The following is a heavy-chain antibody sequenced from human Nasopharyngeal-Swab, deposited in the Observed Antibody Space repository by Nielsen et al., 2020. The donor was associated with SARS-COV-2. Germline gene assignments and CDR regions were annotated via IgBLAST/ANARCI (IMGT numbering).Heavy chain of an antibody. D-gene: IGHD4-17*01. CDR3: ASHDYGDYGVVDY. Sequence: WIRQPPGKGLEWIGSIYYSGSTYYNPSLKGRVTISVDTSKNQFSLKLSSVTAADTAVYYCASHDYGDYGVVDYWGRGTLVTVSS. CDR2: IYYSGST. V-gene: IGHV4-39*01. J-gene: IGHJ4*02.